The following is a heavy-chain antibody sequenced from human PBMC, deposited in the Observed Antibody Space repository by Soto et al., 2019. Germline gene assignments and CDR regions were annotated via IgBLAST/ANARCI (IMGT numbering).Heavy chain of an antibody. V-gene: IGHV3-21*01. CDR3: ARVRQLGNYYYYYYMDV. CDR2: ISSSSSYI. Sequence: GGSLRLSCAASGFTFSSYSMNWVRQAPGKGLEWVSSISSSSSYIYYADSVKGRFTISRDNAKNSLYLQMNSLRAEDTAVYYCARVRQLGNYYYYYYMDVWGKGTTVTVSS. D-gene: IGHD7-27*01. CDR1: GFTFSSYS. J-gene: IGHJ6*03.